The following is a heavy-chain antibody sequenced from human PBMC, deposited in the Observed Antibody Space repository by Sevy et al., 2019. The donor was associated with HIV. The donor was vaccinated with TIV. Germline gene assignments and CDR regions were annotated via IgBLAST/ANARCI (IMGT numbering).Heavy chain of an antibody. J-gene: IGHJ6*02. CDR1: GGSISSSSYY. D-gene: IGHD2-15*01. CDR2: IYYSGST. CDR3: ARQLVVVAALYYYYYGMDV. Sequence: SETLSLTCTVSGGSISSSSYYWDWIRQPPGKGLEWIGSIYYSGSTYYNPSLKSRVTISVDTSKNQFSLKLSSVTAADTAVYYCARQLVVVAALYYYYYGMDVWGQGTTVTVSS. V-gene: IGHV4-39*01.